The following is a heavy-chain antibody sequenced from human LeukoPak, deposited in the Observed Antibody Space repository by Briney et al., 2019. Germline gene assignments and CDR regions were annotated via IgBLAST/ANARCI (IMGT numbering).Heavy chain of an antibody. CDR1: GFTFSSCG. D-gene: IGHD5-12*01. V-gene: IGHV3-30*18. CDR3: AKDKYGYENLYYFDY. CDR2: ISYDGGNK. J-gene: IGHJ4*02. Sequence: GRSLRLSCAASGFTFSSCGMHWVRQAPGKGLEWVAVISYDGGNKYYADSVKGRFTISRDNSKNTLYLQMNSLRAEDTAVYYCAKDKYGYENLYYFDYWGQGTLVTVSS.